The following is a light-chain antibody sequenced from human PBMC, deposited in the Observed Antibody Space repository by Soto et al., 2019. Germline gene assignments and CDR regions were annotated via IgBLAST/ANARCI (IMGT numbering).Light chain of an antibody. CDR3: SSYTSSSTLLYV. V-gene: IGLV1-44*01. J-gene: IGLJ1*01. CDR1: SSNIGSNT. CDR2: SNN. Sequence: QSVLTQPPSASGTPGQRVTISCSGSSSNIGSNTVNWYQQLPGTAPKLLIYSNNQRPSGVPDRFSGSKSGTSASLAISGLQSEDEADYYCSSYTSSSTLLYVFGAGTKLTVL.